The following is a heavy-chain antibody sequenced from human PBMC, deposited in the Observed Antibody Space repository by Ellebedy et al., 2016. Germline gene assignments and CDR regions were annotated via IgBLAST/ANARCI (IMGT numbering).Heavy chain of an antibody. D-gene: IGHD1-14*01. CDR3: ARERQGATEHGLDV. J-gene: IGHJ6*02. Sequence: GGSLRLSCVGSGFTFNSFSMNWVRQAPGKGLEWVSYISYTSNTIAYADSVKGRFTISRDYARNSLYLQMNSLRDEDTAVYYCARERQGATEHGLDVWGQGTTVTVSS. CDR2: ISYTSNTI. CDR1: GFTFNSFS. V-gene: IGHV3-48*02.